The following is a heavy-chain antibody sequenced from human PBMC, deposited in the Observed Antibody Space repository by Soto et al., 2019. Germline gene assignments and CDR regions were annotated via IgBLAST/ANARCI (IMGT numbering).Heavy chain of an antibody. CDR2: IFYSGST. V-gene: IGHV4-30-4*01. CDR3: ARVSGVIDY. Sequence: QVQLQESGPGLVKPSQTLSLTCAVSGDSISGGAYYWSWIRQPPGKGLEWIGYIFYSGSTYYNPSLKSQVIISVDTSKNQFSLKLSSVTAADTAVYYCARVSGVIDYWGQGTLVTVSS. D-gene: IGHD3-16*02. J-gene: IGHJ4*02. CDR1: GDSISGGAYY.